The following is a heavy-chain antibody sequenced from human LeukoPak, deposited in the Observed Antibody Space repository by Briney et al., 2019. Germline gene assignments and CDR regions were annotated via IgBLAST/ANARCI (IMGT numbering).Heavy chain of an antibody. Sequence: GGSLRLSCAASGFTFSSYSMNWVRQAPGKGLEWVSYISSSSSTIYYADSVKGRFTISRDNAKNSLYLQMNSLRAEDTAVYYCARDELIAAAGITQNYYYYYYMDVWGKGTTVTVSS. J-gene: IGHJ6*03. CDR3: ARDELIAAAGITQNYYYYYYMDV. D-gene: IGHD6-13*01. CDR2: ISSSSSTI. V-gene: IGHV3-48*01. CDR1: GFTFSSYS.